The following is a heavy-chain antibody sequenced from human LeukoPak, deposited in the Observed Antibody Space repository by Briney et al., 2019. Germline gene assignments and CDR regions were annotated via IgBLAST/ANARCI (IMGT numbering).Heavy chain of an antibody. D-gene: IGHD5-24*01. V-gene: IGHV3-74*01. Sequence: GGSLRLSCAASGFTSSSYWMHWVRHAPGEGLVWVSRINSDGSSTSYADSVKGRFTISRDNAKNTLYLQMNSLRADDTAVYYCAMKAVPRPRLHDAFDFWGQGTVVSVSS. J-gene: IGHJ3*01. CDR2: INSDGSST. CDR3: AMKAVPRPRLHDAFDF. CDR1: GFTSSSYW.